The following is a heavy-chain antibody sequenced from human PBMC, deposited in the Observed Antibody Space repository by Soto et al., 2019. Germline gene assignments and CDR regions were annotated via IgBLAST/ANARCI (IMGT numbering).Heavy chain of an antibody. J-gene: IGHJ3*02. CDR3: AKGEALGQRYYDILTGYPDDAFYI. CDR1: GFTFSSYA. V-gene: IGHV3-23*01. CDR2: ISGSGGST. D-gene: IGHD3-9*01. Sequence: PGGSLRLSCAASGFTFSSYAMSWVRQAPGKGLEWVSAISGSGGSTYYADSVKGRLTISRDNSKNTLYLQMNSLRAEDTAVYYCAKGEALGQRYYDILTGYPDDAFYIWGQGTMVTVSS.